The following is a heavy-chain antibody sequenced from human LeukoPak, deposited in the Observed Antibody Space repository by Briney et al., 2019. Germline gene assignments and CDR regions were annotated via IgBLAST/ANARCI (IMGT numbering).Heavy chain of an antibody. CDR3: ARRSGYSYASYYFDY. J-gene: IGHJ4*02. V-gene: IGHV4-39*01. D-gene: IGHD5-18*01. Sequence: SETLSLTCAVSGYSISSSSYYWGWIRQPPGKGLEWIGSIYYSGSTYYNPSLKSRVTISVDTSKNQFPLKLSSVTAADTAVYYCARRSGYSYASYYFDYWGQGTLVTVSS. CDR2: IYYSGST. CDR1: GYSISSSSYY.